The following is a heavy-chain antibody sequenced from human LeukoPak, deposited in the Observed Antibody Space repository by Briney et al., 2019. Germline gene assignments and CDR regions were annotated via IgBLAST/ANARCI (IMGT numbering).Heavy chain of an antibody. Sequence: GGSLRLSCAASGFTVSSNYMSWVRQAPGKGPEWVSVIYSGGSTYYADSVKGRFTISRDNSRNALYLQMNSLGAEDTAVYYCARSPALLWFGEFDYWGQGTLVTVSS. V-gene: IGHV3-53*01. CDR3: ARSPALLWFGEFDY. D-gene: IGHD3-10*01. CDR1: GFTVSSNY. CDR2: IYSGGST. J-gene: IGHJ4*02.